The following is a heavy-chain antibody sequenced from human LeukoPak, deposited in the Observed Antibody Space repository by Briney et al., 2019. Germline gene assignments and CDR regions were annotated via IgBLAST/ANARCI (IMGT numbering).Heavy chain of an antibody. CDR2: INPNSGGT. CDR3: AREGRVAGHYVVDY. J-gene: IGHJ4*02. V-gene: IGHV1-2*02. CDR1: GYTFTSYY. D-gene: IGHD6-19*01. Sequence: GASVKVSCKASGYTFTSYYMHWVRQAPGQGLEWMGWINPNSGGTNYAQNFQGRVTMTRDTSISTAYMELSRLRSDDTAIYYCAREGRVAGHYVVDYWGQGTLVTVSS.